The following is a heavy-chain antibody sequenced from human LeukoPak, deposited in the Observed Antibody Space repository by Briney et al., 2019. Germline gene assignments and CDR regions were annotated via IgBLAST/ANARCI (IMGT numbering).Heavy chain of an antibody. CDR1: GFNFDDYA. D-gene: IGHD1-1*01. CDR2: ISWNSGRT. Sequence: GGSLRLSCAASGFNFDDYAMHWVRQPPGKGLEWVSGISWNSGRTGYADSVKGRFTISRDNAKNSLYLQMNSLRAEDTAVYYCARVTGPPSNDGDYWGQGTLVTVSS. V-gene: IGHV3-9*01. CDR3: ARVTGPPSNDGDY. J-gene: IGHJ4*02.